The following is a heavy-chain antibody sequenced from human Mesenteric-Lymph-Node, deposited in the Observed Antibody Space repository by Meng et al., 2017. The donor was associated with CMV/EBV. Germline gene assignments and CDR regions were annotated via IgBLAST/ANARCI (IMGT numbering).Heavy chain of an antibody. D-gene: IGHD6-13*01. V-gene: IGHV2-5*05. CDR3: AHSGLRAAGTGWFDP. CDR2: IGWGDDE. Sequence: GVGVGGVREAPGKAVEWLALIGWGDDERYGPSLRGRLTITKDTSKNQVVLTMTNMDPVDTATYYCAHSGLRAAGTGWFDPWGQGTLVTVSS. J-gene: IGHJ5*02. CDR1: GVG.